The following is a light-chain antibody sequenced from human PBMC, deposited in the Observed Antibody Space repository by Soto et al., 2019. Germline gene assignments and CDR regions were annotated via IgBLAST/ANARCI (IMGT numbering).Light chain of an antibody. Sequence: QSALSQPASVSGSRGQSITISCTGTSSDVGGYNYVSWYQQHPGKAPKLMIYDVSARPSGVSNRFSGSKSGNTASLTISGLQAEDEADYYCSSYTSGGTLVFGTGTKVTVL. CDR1: SSDVGGYNY. J-gene: IGLJ1*01. CDR3: SSYTSGGTLV. V-gene: IGLV2-14*01. CDR2: DVS.